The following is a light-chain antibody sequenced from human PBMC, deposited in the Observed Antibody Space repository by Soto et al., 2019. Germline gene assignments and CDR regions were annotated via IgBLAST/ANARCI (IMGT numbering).Light chain of an antibody. V-gene: IGLV1-47*01. J-gene: IGLJ2*01. CDR2: RNT. CDR3: AGWEDSLNGVG. Sequence: QPVLTQPPSASGTPGQTVTISCSGSNSNIGSNYVYWYQQVPGTAPKLLIYRNTLRPSGVPDRFSGSKSGTSASLAISGLRSEDEADYYCAGWEDSLNGVGFGGGTKLTVL. CDR1: NSNIGSNY.